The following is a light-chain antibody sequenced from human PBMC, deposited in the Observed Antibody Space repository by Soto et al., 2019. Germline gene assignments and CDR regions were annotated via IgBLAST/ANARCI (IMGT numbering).Light chain of an antibody. V-gene: IGKV3-11*01. CDR1: QSVSSY. J-gene: IGKJ4*01. CDR2: DAS. Sequence: EVVLTQSPGTLSLSPGEGATLSCRASQSVSSYLAWYQQKPGQAPRLLIYDASNRATGIPARFSGTGSGTDFTLTISSLEPEDFAVYYCQQRSSWPLTFGGGTKVDIK. CDR3: QQRSSWPLT.